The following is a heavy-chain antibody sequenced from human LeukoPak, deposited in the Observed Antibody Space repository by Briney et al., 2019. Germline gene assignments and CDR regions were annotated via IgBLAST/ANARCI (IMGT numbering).Heavy chain of an antibody. CDR1: GYSFTSYW. CDR2: IYPGDSDT. J-gene: IGHJ4*02. CDR3: ARRVTMVRGVITHYDY. V-gene: IGHV5-51*01. Sequence: GESLQISCKGSGYSFTSYWIGWVRQVPGKGLEWMGIIYPGDSDTRYSPSFQGQVTISADKSISTAYLQWSSLKASDTAMYYCARRVTMVRGVITHYDYWGQGTLVTVSS. D-gene: IGHD3-10*01.